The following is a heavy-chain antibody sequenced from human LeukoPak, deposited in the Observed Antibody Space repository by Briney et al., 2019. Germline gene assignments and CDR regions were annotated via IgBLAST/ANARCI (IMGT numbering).Heavy chain of an antibody. CDR1: GYTLTELS. J-gene: IGHJ4*02. D-gene: IGHD3-10*01. CDR3: ATDRYYGSGSTFDY. CDR2: FYPEDGET. Sequence: ASVKVSCKVSGYTLTELSMHWVRQAPGKGLEWMGGFYPEDGETIYAQKFQGRVTMTEDTSTDTAYMELSSLRSEDTAVYYCATDRYYGSGSTFDYWGQGTLVTVSS. V-gene: IGHV1-24*01.